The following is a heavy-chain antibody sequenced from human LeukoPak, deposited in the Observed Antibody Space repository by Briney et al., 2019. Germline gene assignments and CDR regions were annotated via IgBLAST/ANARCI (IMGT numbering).Heavy chain of an antibody. J-gene: IGHJ4*02. Sequence: SETLSLTCALYGESFSAYFWTWIRQPPGKGLEWIGEISRGGSTNYSPSFKSRVTISLDTSKNKVSLTLSSVTTADTAMYYCGVSTTRATTRTIDYWGQGTLVTVSS. CDR1: GESFSAYF. V-gene: IGHV4-34*01. CDR3: GVSTTRATTRTIDY. D-gene: IGHD4-17*01. CDR2: ISRGGST.